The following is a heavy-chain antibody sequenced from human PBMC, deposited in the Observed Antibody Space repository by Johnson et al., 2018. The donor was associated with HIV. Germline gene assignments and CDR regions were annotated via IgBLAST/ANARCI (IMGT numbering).Heavy chain of an antibody. D-gene: IGHD6-6*01. Sequence: VQLVESGGGLVQPGGSLRLSCAASGFTFNSYWMSWVRQAPGKGLEWVANIKQDGSEKYCVDSVKGRFTISRDNAKNSLYLQMNSLTAEDTAVYYCAKVRQSIAARLLAFDIWGQGTMVTVSS. V-gene: IGHV3-7*05. CDR2: IKQDGSEK. CDR3: AKVRQSIAARLLAFDI. CDR1: GFTFNSYW. J-gene: IGHJ3*02.